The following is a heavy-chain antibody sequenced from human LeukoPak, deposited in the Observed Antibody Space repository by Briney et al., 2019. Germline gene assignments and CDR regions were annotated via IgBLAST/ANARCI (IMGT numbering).Heavy chain of an antibody. CDR3: AKDARYCGSGSYYHH. Sequence: GASVKVSCKASGYTFTSYDINWVRQATGQGLEWMGWMNPNSGNTGCAQKFQGRVTMTRNTSISTAYMELSSLRSEDTPVYYCAKDARYCGSGSYYHHWGQGTLVTVSS. V-gene: IGHV1-8*01. CDR2: MNPNSGNT. CDR1: GYTFTSYD. D-gene: IGHD3-10*01. J-gene: IGHJ5*02.